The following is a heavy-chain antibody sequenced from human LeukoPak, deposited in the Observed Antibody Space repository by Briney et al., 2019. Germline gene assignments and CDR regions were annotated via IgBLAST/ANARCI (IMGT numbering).Heavy chain of an antibody. J-gene: IGHJ5*02. D-gene: IGHD6-19*01. Sequence: GGSLRLSCAASGFTFSSYSMNWVRQAPGTGLEWVSSMSRSSNYIYYADSVKGRFTISRDNAKNSLYLQMNSLRSEDTAVYYCAAVSGIAVVGASWGQGTLVTVSS. V-gene: IGHV3-21*04. CDR2: MSRSSNYI. CDR1: GFTFSSYS. CDR3: AAVSGIAVVGAS.